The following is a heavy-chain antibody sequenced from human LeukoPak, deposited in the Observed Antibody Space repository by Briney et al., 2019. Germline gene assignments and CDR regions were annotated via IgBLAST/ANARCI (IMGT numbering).Heavy chain of an antibody. D-gene: IGHD2-2*01. J-gene: IGHJ4*02. CDR2: ISGSGGST. Sequence: PGGSLRLSCAASGFTFSSYAMSWVRQAPGKGLEWVSAISGSGGSTYYAGSVKGRFTISRDNSKNTLYLQMNSLRAEDTAVYYCARGDSDCSSTSCPVGGYWGQGTLVTVSS. CDR1: GFTFSSYA. V-gene: IGHV3-23*01. CDR3: ARGDSDCSSTSCPVGGY.